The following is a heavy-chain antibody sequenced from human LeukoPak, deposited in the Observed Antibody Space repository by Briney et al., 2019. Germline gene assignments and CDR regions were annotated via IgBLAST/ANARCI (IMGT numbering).Heavy chain of an antibody. V-gene: IGHV4-34*01. CDR2: INHSGST. D-gene: IGHD3-22*01. J-gene: IGHJ6*02. Sequence: SETLSLTCAVYGGSFSGYYWSWIRQPPGKGLEWIGEINHSGSTNYNPSLKSRVTISVDTSKNQFSLKLSSATAADTAVYYCARVVGSGYHYGMDVWGQGTTVTVSS. CDR3: ARVVGSGYHYGMDV. CDR1: GGSFSGYY.